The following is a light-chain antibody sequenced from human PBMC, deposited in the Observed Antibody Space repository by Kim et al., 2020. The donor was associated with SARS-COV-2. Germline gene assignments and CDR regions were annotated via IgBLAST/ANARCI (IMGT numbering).Light chain of an antibody. CDR3: QAWDSSTAV. J-gene: IGLJ1*01. CDR2: QDS. CDR1: KWGDKY. Sequence: SVAPGQSASITCTGDKWGDKYACWYQQTPGQSPVLVIYQDSKRPSGIPARFSGSNSGNTATLTIGGTQAMDEADDYCQAWDSSTAVFGTGTKVTVL. V-gene: IGLV3-1*01.